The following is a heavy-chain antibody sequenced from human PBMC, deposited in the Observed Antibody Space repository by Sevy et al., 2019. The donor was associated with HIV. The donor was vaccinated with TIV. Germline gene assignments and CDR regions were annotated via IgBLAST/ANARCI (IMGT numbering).Heavy chain of an antibody. V-gene: IGHV3-53*01. CDR2: IYSGGST. D-gene: IGHD3-10*01. Sequence: GGSLRLSCAASGFTVSSNYMSWVRQAPGKGLEWVSVIYSGGSTYYADSVKGRFTISRDNSKNTLYLQMNSLRAEDTAVYYCARGRSGGSGSYYPRYNMDVWGKGTTVTVSS. J-gene: IGHJ6*03. CDR1: GFTVSSNY. CDR3: ARGRSGGSGSYYPRYNMDV.